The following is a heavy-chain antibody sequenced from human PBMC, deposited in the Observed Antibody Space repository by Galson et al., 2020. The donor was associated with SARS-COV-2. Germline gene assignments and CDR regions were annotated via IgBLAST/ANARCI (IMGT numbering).Heavy chain of an antibody. CDR3: ASEASGWSNYYFGMDV. CDR1: GGSVSSGRYY. CDR2: IYYSGST. Sequence: SQKLSLTCTVSGGSVSSGRYYWSWIRQPPGKGLEWIGYIYYSGSTNYNPSLKSRVTISVDTSKNQFSLKLSSVTAADAAVYYCASEASGWSNYYFGMDVCGEGSAFIVSS. J-gene: IGHJ6*04. V-gene: IGHV4-61*01. D-gene: IGHD6-19*01.